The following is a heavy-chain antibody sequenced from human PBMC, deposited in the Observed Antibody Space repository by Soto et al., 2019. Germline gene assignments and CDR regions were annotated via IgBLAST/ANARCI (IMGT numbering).Heavy chain of an antibody. D-gene: IGHD2-15*01. CDR2: IIPILGIA. J-gene: IGHJ6*02. CDR3: ARGYCSGGSCLTYGMDL. Sequence: QVQLVQSGAEVKKPGSSVKVSCKASGGTFSIYTISWVRQAPGQGLEWMGRIIPILGIANYAQKFQGRVTITADKSTSTAYMELSSLRSEDTAVYYCARGYCSGGSCLTYGMDLWGQGTTVTVSS. CDR1: GGTFSIYT. V-gene: IGHV1-69*02.